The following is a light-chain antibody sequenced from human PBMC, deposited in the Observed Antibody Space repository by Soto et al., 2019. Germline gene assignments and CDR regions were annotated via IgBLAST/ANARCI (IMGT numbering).Light chain of an antibody. V-gene: IGLV2-14*03. CDR2: DVR. Sequence: QSALTQPASVSGSPGQSITISCTGTSSEVSGNNYVSWYQQHPGKAPKLLIYDVRNRPSGVSNRISGSKSGNAVSLTISGLQADDEADYYCSSFTGSSPYVFGSGTKLTVL. CDR3: SSFTGSSPYV. J-gene: IGLJ1*01. CDR1: SSEVSGNNY.